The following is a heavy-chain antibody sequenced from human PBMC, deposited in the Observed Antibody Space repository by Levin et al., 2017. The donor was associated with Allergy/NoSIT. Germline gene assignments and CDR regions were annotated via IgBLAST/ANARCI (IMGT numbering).Heavy chain of an antibody. D-gene: IGHD2-15*01. J-gene: IGHJ4*02. CDR3: ARDVAHCTGGTCYPGGAFDS. Sequence: GGFLRLSCAASGFTFSNYAMHWVRQAPGKGLEWVTVISYDGSNKYYTDSVKGRFTISRDNSKNTLYLQMNSLRAEDTAVYYCARDVAHCTGGTCYPGGAFDSWGQGTLVTVSS. V-gene: IGHV3-30-3*01. CDR1: GFTFSNYA. CDR2: ISYDGSNK.